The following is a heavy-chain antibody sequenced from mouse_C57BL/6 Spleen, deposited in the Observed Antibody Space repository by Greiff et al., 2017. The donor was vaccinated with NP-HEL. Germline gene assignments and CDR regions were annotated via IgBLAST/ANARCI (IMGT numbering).Heavy chain of an antibody. CDR3: VRQGSSYEN. J-gene: IGHJ2*01. V-gene: IGHV10-1*01. D-gene: IGHD1-1*01. CDR2: IRSKSNNYAT. Sequence: EVKLVESGGGLVQPKGSLKLSCAASGFSFNTYAMNWVRQAPGKGLEWVARIRSKSNNYATYYADSVKDRFTISRDDSESMLYLQMNNLKTEDTAMYYCVRQGSSYENWGQGTTLTVSS. CDR1: GFSFNTYA.